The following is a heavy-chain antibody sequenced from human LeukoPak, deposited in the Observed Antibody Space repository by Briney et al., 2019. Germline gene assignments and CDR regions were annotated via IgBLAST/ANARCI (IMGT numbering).Heavy chain of an antibody. J-gene: IGHJ4*02. CDR3: AREESIGSYQFLHDY. CDR2: IIPIFGTA. V-gene: IGHV1-69*06. Sequence: KVSCKASGGTFSSYAISWVRQAPGQGLEWMGGIIPIFGTANYAQKFQGRVTITADKSTSTAYMELSSLRSEDTAVYYCAREESIGSYQFLHDYWGQGTLVTVSS. D-gene: IGHD1-26*01. CDR1: GGTFSSYA.